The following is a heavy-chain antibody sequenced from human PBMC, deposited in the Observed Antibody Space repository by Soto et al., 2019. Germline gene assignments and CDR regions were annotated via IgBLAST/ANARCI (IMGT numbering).Heavy chain of an antibody. CDR2: ISAYNGNT. CDR1: GYTFTTYG. J-gene: IGHJ4*02. CDR3: ARQEGHIEPMIGGFDF. D-gene: IGHD3-16*01. Sequence: QVQLVQSGPEVKKPGASVMLSCKASGYTFTTYGVRWVRQAPGLGLEWMGWISAYNGNTNYAQKFHGRVTMTTDASANTAYLELRSLRFDDTAVYYCARQEGHIEPMIGGFDFWGQGTRVTVSS. V-gene: IGHV1-18*01.